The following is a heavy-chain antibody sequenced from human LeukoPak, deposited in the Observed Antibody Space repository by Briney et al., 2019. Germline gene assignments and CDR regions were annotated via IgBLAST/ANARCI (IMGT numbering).Heavy chain of an antibody. D-gene: IGHD2-15*01. V-gene: IGHV1-8*03. Sequence: GASVKVSCKASGYSFTSYDINWVRQATGQGLEWMGWMNPNSGNTGYAQNFQGRVTISRSTSISTAYMELSGLRSEDTAVYYCARILKKYCSGDDCYRPRGYYYYMDVWGKGTTVTVSS. J-gene: IGHJ6*03. CDR2: MNPNSGNT. CDR3: ARILKKYCSGDDCYRPRGYYYYMDV. CDR1: GYSFTSYD.